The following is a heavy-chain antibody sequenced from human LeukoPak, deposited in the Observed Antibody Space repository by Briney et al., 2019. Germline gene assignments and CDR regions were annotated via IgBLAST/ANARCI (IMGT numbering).Heavy chain of an antibody. J-gene: IGHJ6*02. CDR1: GYTFTSYD. V-gene: IGHV1-8*01. CDR2: MNPNSGNT. D-gene: IGHD6-19*01. CDR3: ARSTPLYSSGWYRLAYYYYGMDV. Sequence: PMASVKVSCKASGYTFTSYDINWVRQATGQGLEWMGWMNPNSGNTGYAQKFQGRVTMTRNTSISTAYMELSSLRSEDTAVYYCARSTPLYSSGWYRLAYYYYGMDVWGQGTTVTVSS.